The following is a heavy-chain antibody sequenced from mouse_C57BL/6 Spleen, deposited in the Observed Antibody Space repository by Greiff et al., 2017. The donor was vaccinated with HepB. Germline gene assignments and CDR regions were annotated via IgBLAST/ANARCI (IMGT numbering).Heavy chain of an antibody. CDR2: IDPENGDT. CDR1: GFNIKDAS. V-gene: IGHV14-4*01. J-gene: IGHJ3*01. Sequence: QLQPSGAALVRPGASVTLSCTASGFNIKDASMHWVTQRPEQGLAWLGWIDPENGDTEYASKFQGKAPITADTSSNTAYRQLSSLTSADTAVYYCTKGDYYDSSPFAYWGEGTLGTVSA. D-gene: IGHD1-1*01. CDR3: TKGDYYDSSPFAY.